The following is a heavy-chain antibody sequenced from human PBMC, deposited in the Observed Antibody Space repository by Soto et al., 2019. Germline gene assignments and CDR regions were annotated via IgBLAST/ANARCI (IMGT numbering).Heavy chain of an antibody. J-gene: IGHJ3*02. D-gene: IGHD7-27*01. CDR3: ARVELAGDPEAFDI. CDR2: IIPIFGTA. Sequence: AAVKVSCYAVGCTFSSYAISWVRQAPGQGLEWMGGIIPIFGTATYAQKFQGRVTITADESTSTAYMELSRLRSEDTAVYYCARVELAGDPEAFDIWGQGTMVTVSS. CDR1: GCTFSSYA. V-gene: IGHV1-69*01.